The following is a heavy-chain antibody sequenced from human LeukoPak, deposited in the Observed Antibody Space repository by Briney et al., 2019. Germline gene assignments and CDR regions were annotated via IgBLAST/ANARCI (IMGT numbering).Heavy chain of an antibody. V-gene: IGHV1-8*02. CDR3: ARDRATGYYDSSGYAFDI. CDR1: GYTFTSYD. Sequence: ASVKVSCKASGYTFTSYDINWVRQATGQGLEWMGWMNPNSGNTGYAQKFQGRVTMTRDMSTSTVYMELSSLRSEDTAVYYCARDRATGYYDSSGYAFDIWGQGTMVTVSS. J-gene: IGHJ3*02. CDR2: MNPNSGNT. D-gene: IGHD3-22*01.